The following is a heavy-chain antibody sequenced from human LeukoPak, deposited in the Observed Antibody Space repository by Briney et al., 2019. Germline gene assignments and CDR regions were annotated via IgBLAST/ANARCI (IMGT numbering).Heavy chain of an antibody. J-gene: IGHJ6*02. CDR2: IYHSGST. Sequence: PSETLSLTCTVSGGSISSGGYSWSWIRQPPGKGLEWIGYIYHSGSTYYNPSLKSRVTISVDRSKNQFSLKLSSVTAADTAVYYCARHYYDSSGYDYGMDVWGQGTTVTVSS. CDR1: GGSISSGGYS. V-gene: IGHV4-30-2*01. D-gene: IGHD3-22*01. CDR3: ARHYYDSSGYDYGMDV.